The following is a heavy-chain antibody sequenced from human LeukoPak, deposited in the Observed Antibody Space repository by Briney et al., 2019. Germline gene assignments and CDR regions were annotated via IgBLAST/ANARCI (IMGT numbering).Heavy chain of an antibody. CDR1: GFIFTTYW. CDR2: INIDGSST. D-gene: IGHD3-22*01. V-gene: IGHV3-74*01. CDR3: ARERDYYYDSSDAFDI. J-gene: IGHJ3*02. Sequence: GGSLRLSCAASGFIFTTYWMHWVRQAPGKGLVWVARINIDGSSTYYADSVKGRFTISRDNTKNTVYLQMNSLRAEDTAVYYCARERDYYYDSSDAFDIWGQGTMVTVSS.